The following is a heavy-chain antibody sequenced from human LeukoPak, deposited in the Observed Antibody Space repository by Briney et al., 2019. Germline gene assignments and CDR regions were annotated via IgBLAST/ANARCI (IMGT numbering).Heavy chain of an antibody. V-gene: IGHV1-69*05. D-gene: IGHD3-9*01. CDR1: GGTFSSYA. CDR2: IIPIFGTA. J-gene: IGHJ4*02. CDR3: AREENDILTGYYHA. Sequence: AVKVSCKASGGTFSSYAISWVRQAPGQGLEWMGGIIPIFGTANYVQKFQGRVTITTDESTSTAYMELSSLRSEDTAGYYCAREENDILTGYYHAWGQGTLVTVSS.